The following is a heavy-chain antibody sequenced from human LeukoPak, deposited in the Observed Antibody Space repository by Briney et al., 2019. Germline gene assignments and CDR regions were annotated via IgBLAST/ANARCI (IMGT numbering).Heavy chain of an antibody. D-gene: IGHD5-24*01. CDR2: IIPIFGTA. Sequence: SVKVSCKASGGTFSSYAISWVRQAPGQGLEWMGGIIPIFGTANYAQKFQGRVTITADKSTSTAYMELSSLRSEDTAVYYCARSPLKRWLQLAYYYYYYMDVWGKGTTVTVSS. V-gene: IGHV1-69*06. CDR1: GGTFSSYA. J-gene: IGHJ6*03. CDR3: ARSPLKRWLQLAYYYYYYMDV.